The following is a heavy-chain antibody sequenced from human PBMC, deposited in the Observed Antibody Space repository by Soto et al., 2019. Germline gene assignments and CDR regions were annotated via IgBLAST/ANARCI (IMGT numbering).Heavy chain of an antibody. V-gene: IGHV1-46*01. CDR3: AKGRKGFWLFDP. J-gene: IGHJ5*02. D-gene: IGHD3-3*01. CDR2: INPSGDSR. Sequence: ASVKVSCKASGFSFSDYFMHWVRQAPGQGLEWMGIINPSGDSRNYAQKFQGRVTITRDTSTSTVYMDLSSLRYEDTAVYYCAKGRKGFWLFDPWGQGTLVTVSS. CDR1: GFSFSDYF.